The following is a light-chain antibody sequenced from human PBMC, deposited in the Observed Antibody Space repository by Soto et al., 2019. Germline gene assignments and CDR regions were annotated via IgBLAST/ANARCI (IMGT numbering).Light chain of an antibody. J-gene: IGLJ1*01. CDR2: DVS. Sequence: QSVLTQPRSVSGSPGQSVTISCAGASTDVGGYNYVSWYQQHPGKAPKLIIYDVSKRPSGVPDRFSGSKSGNTASLTISGLQAEDGADYYCCSYAGSYSFLYVLGSGTKVTVL. CDR3: CSYAGSYSFLYV. CDR1: STDVGGYNY. V-gene: IGLV2-11*01.